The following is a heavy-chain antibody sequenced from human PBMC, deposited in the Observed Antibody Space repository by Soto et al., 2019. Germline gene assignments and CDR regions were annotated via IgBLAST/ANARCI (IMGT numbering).Heavy chain of an antibody. V-gene: IGHV1-18*01. CDR3: ARGRYGDY. Sequence: QVDLVQSGAELKKPGASVKVACKGSGYILPTYGLTWVRQAPGQGREWMGWISEHNGNTNYAQQLQGRVTVTRDPSTSPSYMELRNLRSDDTAVYYCARGRYGDYWGHGALVTVS. CDR2: ISEHNGNT. CDR1: GYILPTYG. J-gene: IGHJ4*01. D-gene: IGHD1-1*01.